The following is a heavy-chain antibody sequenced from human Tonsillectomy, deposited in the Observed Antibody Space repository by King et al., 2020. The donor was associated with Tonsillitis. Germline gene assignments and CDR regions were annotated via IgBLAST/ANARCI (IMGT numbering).Heavy chain of an antibody. V-gene: IGHV3-23*04. J-gene: IGHJ4*02. Sequence: EVQLVESGGGLVQPGGSLRLSCAASGFTFSSYAMSWVRQAPGKGLEWVSAISGSGGSTYYADSVKGRFTISRDNSKNTLYLQMSSLRAEDTAVYYCAKDKQYGSGSFYNEGIFDYWGQGTLVTVSS. CDR1: GFTFSSYA. D-gene: IGHD3-10*01. CDR3: AKDKQYGSGSFYNEGIFDY. CDR2: ISGSGGST.